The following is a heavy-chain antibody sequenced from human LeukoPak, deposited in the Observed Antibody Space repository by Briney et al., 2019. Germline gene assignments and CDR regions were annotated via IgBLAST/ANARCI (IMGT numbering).Heavy chain of an antibody. J-gene: IGHJ4*02. CDR1: GFTFSSYS. Sequence: GGSLRLSCAASGFTFSSYSMNWVCQAPGKGLEWVSSIGSSSSYIYYADSVKGRFTISRDNAKNSLYLQMNSLRAEDTAVYYCARDGGAATPRYFDYWGQGTLVTVSS. V-gene: IGHV3-21*01. CDR3: ARDGGAATPRYFDY. CDR2: IGSSSSYI. D-gene: IGHD2-15*01.